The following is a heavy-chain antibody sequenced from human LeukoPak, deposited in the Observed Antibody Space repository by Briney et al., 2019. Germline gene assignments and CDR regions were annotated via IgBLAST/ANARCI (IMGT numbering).Heavy chain of an antibody. Sequence: SETLSITCTVSCASISSSSYYWGWIRQTPGKGLEWIGSIYYSGSTYYNPSLKSRVTISVDTSKNQISLKLNSVTAADTAVYYCARDRLLWFGELDSWGQGILVIVSS. CDR1: CASISSSSYY. J-gene: IGHJ5*01. V-gene: IGHV4-39*07. CDR3: ARDRLLWFGELDS. D-gene: IGHD3-10*01. CDR2: IYYSGST.